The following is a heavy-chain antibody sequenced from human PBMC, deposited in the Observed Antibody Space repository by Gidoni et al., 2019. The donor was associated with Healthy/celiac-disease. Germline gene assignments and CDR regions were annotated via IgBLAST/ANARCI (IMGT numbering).Heavy chain of an antibody. J-gene: IGHJ3*02. D-gene: IGHD3-10*01. CDR1: GFTFSSYS. Sequence: EVQLVESGGGLVQPGGSLRLSCAASGFTFSSYSMNWVRQAPGKGLEWVSYISSSSSTIYYADSVKGRFTISRDNAKNSLYLQMNSLRAEDTAVYYCARDRPLWFGALVLGAFDIWGQGTMVTVSS. CDR3: ARDRPLWFGALVLGAFDI. V-gene: IGHV3-48*01. CDR2: ISSSSSTI.